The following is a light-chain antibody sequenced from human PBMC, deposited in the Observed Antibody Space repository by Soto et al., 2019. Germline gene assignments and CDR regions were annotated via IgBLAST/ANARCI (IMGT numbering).Light chain of an antibody. J-gene: IGLJ2*01. Sequence: QSVLTQPPSASGSPGQSVTVSCTGTSSDVGAYNYVSWYQQHPGKAPKLMIYEVFKRPSGVPDRFSGSKSGNTASLTVSGLQAGDEADYYCSSYGGSNNLVFGGGTKLTVL. CDR3: SSYGGSNNLV. CDR1: SSDVGAYNY. CDR2: EVF. V-gene: IGLV2-8*01.